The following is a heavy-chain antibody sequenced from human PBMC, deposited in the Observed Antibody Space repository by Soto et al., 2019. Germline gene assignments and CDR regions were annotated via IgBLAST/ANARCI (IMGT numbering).Heavy chain of an antibody. Sequence: PSETLSLTCAVSGDSIISSSYYLSCIRQPPGKGLELIGSIHYRANSYYSPSLKSRITISVDTSKNQISLRLSSVTAADTAVYYCARPLQLAVSGFDSWGQGTLVTVSS. CDR2: IHYRANS. J-gene: IGHJ5*01. CDR3: ARPLQLAVSGFDS. CDR1: GDSIISSSYY. V-gene: IGHV4-39*01. D-gene: IGHD3-3*02.